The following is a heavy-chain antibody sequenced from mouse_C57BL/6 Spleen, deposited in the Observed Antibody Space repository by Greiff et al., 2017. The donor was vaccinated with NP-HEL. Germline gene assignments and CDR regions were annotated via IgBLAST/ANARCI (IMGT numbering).Heavy chain of an antibody. D-gene: IGHD2-3*01. Sequence: QVQLQQPGAELVKPGASVKLSCKASGYTFTSYWMHWVKQRPGQGLEWIGMIHPNSGSTNYNEKFKSKATLTVDKSSSTSYMQRSSLTSEDSAVYDCAREDVYYPSYWYFDVWGTGTTVTVSS. V-gene: IGHV1-64*01. CDR3: AREDVYYPSYWYFDV. CDR1: GYTFTSYW. CDR2: IHPNSGST. J-gene: IGHJ1*03.